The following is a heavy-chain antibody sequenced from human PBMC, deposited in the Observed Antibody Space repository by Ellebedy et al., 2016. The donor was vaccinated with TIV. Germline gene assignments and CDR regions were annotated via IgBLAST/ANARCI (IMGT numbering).Heavy chain of an antibody. V-gene: IGHV4-38-2*02. CDR1: GYSISSGYY. D-gene: IGHD1-26*01. CDR2: IYHSGST. Sequence: SETLSLTCTVSGYSISSGYYWGWIRQPPGKGLEWIGSIYHSGSTYYNPSLKSRVTISVDTSKNPVSLKLSSVTAADTAVYYCAREQWEQGQHGDAFDIWGQGTLVTVSS. J-gene: IGHJ3*02. CDR3: AREQWEQGQHGDAFDI.